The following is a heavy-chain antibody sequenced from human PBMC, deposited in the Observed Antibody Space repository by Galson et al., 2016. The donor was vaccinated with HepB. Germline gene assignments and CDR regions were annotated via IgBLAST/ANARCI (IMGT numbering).Heavy chain of an antibody. V-gene: IGHV1-69*13. D-gene: IGHD5-18*01. Sequence: SVKVSCKASGDTFSSYAISWVRQAPGQGLEWMGGIIPIFGTANYEQKFQGRVTITADESTSTAYLDLSSLRSEDTAVYYCARSPGYSYGYSDYWGQGTLVTVSS. J-gene: IGHJ4*02. CDR3: ARSPGYSYGYSDY. CDR2: IIPIFGTA. CDR1: GDTFSSYA.